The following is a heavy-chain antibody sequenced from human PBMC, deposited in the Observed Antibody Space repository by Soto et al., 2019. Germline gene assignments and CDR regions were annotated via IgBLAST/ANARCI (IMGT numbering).Heavy chain of an antibody. V-gene: IGHV3-23*01. J-gene: IGHJ4*02. CDR3: ARHGYNYGGGYFDD. D-gene: IGHD5-18*01. CDR2: ISYGGGTT. CDR1: EFTFSNYA. Sequence: PGGSLRLSCAASEFTFSNYAMSWVRQAPGKGLEWVSAISYGGGTTYYADSVKGRFTISRDNSKNTLYLQMNSLRAEDTAVYYCARHGYNYGGGYFDDWGQGTLVTVDS.